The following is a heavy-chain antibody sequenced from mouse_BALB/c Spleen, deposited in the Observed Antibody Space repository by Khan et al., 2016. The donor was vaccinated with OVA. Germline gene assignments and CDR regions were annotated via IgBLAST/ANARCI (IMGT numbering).Heavy chain of an antibody. D-gene: IGHD1-1*01. CDR3: ARTPGYYGSNYFDY. Sequence: EVELVESGGGLVKPGGSLKFSCAASGFTFSNYGMSWVRQTPEKRLEWVATISSGGSYTYYPDSVKGRFTISRDNANNTLYQKMSSLRSEDTAMYYCARTPGYYGSNYFDYWGQGTTLTVSS. CDR2: ISSGGSYT. V-gene: IGHV5-9-3*01. CDR1: GFTFSNYG. J-gene: IGHJ2*01.